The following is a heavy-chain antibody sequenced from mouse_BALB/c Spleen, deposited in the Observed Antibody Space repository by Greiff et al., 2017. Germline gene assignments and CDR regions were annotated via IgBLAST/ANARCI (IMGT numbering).Heavy chain of an antibody. J-gene: IGHJ4*01. Sequence: EVKLMESGGDLVKPGGSLKLSCAASGFTFSSYGMSWVRQTPDKRLEWVATISSGGSYTYYPDSVKGRFTISRDNAKNTLYLQMSSLKSEDTAMYYCARHRYYDYDDAMDYWGQGTSVTVSS. V-gene: IGHV5-6*01. CDR3: ARHRYYDYDDAMDY. CDR1: GFTFSSYG. D-gene: IGHD2-4*01. CDR2: ISSGGSYT.